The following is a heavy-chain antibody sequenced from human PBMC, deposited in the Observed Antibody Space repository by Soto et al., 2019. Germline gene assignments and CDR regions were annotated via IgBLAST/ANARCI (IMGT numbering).Heavy chain of an antibody. CDR3: ARDYNWNSFGMDG. CDR1: GGTFSSYA. J-gene: IGHJ6*02. CDR2: IIPIFGTA. D-gene: IGHD1-1*01. V-gene: IGHV1-69*06. Sequence: SVTVSCKACGGTFSSYAISCVRQATGHGLEWMGGIIPIFGTANYAQKFQVRVTITSDKSTSTAYMELSSLRSEDTAVYYCARDYNWNSFGMDGWGQGTTVTVSS.